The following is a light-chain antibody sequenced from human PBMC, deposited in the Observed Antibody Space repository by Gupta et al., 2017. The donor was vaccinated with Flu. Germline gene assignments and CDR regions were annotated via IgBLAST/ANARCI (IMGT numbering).Light chain of an antibody. CDR3: MQGAHWRGA. CDR1: QSLGYSDGSTI. Sequence: TRGKPAAMSGRSSQSLGYSDGSTIVHWYQQRPGQAPRRLIYLVSHRESGVPEKFSGSGSGTEFTLKSSRVEAEDVGVYFCMQGAHWRGAFGQGTKVEIK. V-gene: IGKV2-30*01. J-gene: IGKJ1*01. CDR2: LVS.